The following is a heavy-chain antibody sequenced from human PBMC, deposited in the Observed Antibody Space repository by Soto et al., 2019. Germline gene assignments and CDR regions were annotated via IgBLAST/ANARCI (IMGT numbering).Heavy chain of an antibody. Sequence: PGGSLRLSCAASGFTFSSYAMTWVRQAPGKGLEWVSTISSSGGSTYHADSVKGRFTISRDSSKNTLYLQMNSLRAEDTAVYYSAKGGAYSSSPFDYWGQGALVTVSS. CDR2: ISSSGGST. V-gene: IGHV3-23*01. CDR1: GFTFSSYA. J-gene: IGHJ4*02. CDR3: AKGGAYSSSPFDY. D-gene: IGHD6-13*01.